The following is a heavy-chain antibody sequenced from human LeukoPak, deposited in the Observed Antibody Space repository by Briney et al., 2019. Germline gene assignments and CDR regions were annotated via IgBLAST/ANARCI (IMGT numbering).Heavy chain of an antibody. Sequence: PGGSLRLSCAASGFSFDDYDMHWVRQAPGKGLELVSVINWNGGSTGYADSVKGRFTISRDNAKNSLYLQMNSLRADDTALYYCARDLPQIEYWGQGTLVTVSS. CDR2: INWNGGST. V-gene: IGHV3-20*04. J-gene: IGHJ4*02. CDR1: GFSFDDYD. CDR3: ARDLPQIEY. D-gene: IGHD3-22*01.